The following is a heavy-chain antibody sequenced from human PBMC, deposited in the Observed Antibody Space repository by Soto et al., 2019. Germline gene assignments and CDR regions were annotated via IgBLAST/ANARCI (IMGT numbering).Heavy chain of an antibody. J-gene: IGHJ4*02. Sequence: EVQLVESGGGLVQPGGSLRLSCAASGFTFSSYSMNWVRQAPGKGLEWVSYISSSSSTIYYADSVKGRFTISRDNAKNSRYLQMNSLRDEDTAVYYCAMTSGRFDYWGRGTLVTVSS. CDR1: GFTFSSYS. CDR2: ISSSSSTI. CDR3: AMTSGRFDY. D-gene: IGHD1-1*01. V-gene: IGHV3-48*02.